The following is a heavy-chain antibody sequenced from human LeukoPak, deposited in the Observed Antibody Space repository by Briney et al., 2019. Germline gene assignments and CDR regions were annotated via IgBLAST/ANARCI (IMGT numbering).Heavy chain of an antibody. CDR3: LRDRGYSTYDC. D-gene: IGHD6-13*01. CDR1: GFTFSSYS. Sequence: GGSLRLSCAASGFTFSSYSMNWVRQAPGKGLEWVSYISSSSSTIYYADSVKGRFTISRDNAKNSLYLQMNSLRAEDTAVYYCLRDRGYSTYDCWGQGTLVTVSS. J-gene: IGHJ4*02. V-gene: IGHV3-48*01. CDR2: ISSSSSTI.